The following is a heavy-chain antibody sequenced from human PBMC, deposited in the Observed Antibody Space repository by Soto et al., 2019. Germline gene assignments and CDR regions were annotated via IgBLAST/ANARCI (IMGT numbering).Heavy chain of an antibody. D-gene: IGHD4-4*01. V-gene: IGHV6-1*01. Sequence: KQSPTLSLTCAISGDSVSSNSAAWNWIRQSPSRGLEWLGRTYYRSKWYNDYAVSVKSRITINPDTSKNQFSLQLNSVTPEDTAVYYCASNPMTTVTDDAFDIWGQGTMVTVSS. CDR2: TYYRSKWYN. CDR1: GDSVSSNSAA. CDR3: ASNPMTTVTDDAFDI. J-gene: IGHJ3*02.